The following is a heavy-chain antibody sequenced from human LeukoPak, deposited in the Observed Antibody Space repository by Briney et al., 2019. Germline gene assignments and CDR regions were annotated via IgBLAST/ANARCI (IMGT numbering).Heavy chain of an antibody. J-gene: IGHJ4*02. D-gene: IGHD4-17*01. CDR3: ARATTVTTYLDY. Sequence: GGSLRLSCTASGFTFGDYAMSWFRQAPGKGLEWVGFIRSKAYGGTTEYAASVKGRFTISRDDSKSIAYLQMNSLRAEDTAVYYCARATTVTTYLDYWGQGTLVTVSS. CDR1: GFTFGDYA. CDR2: IRSKAYGGTT. V-gene: IGHV3-49*03.